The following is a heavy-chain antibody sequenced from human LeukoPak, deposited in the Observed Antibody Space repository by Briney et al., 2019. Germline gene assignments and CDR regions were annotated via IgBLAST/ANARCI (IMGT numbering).Heavy chain of an antibody. J-gene: IGHJ3*02. CDR3: ARALSGVLSAAVGGDAFDI. Sequence: GGSLRLSCAASGFTFNDYYMSWIRQAPGKGLEWVSYISSSSSYTNYADSVKGRFTISRDNSKNTLYLQMNSLRAEDTAVYYCARALSGVLSAAVGGDAFDIWGQGTMVTVSS. D-gene: IGHD3-16*01. CDR2: ISSSSSYT. CDR1: GFTFNDYY. V-gene: IGHV3-11*06.